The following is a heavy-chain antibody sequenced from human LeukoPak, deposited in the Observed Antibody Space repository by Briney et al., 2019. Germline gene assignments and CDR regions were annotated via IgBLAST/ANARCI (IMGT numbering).Heavy chain of an antibody. V-gene: IGHV4-30-2*02. CDR2: MYHGGST. CDR3: ATCRDEFGDYGVTS. D-gene: IGHD4-17*01. J-gene: IGHJ5*02. Sequence: SQTLSLTCAVSGGSISSGGYSWGWVRQPPGKGLEWIGYMYHGGSTYYNPSLEGRVTISVDRSKNQLSLKVSSVTAADTAVYYCATCRDEFGDYGVTSWGQGTLVTGAS. CDR1: GGSISSGGYS.